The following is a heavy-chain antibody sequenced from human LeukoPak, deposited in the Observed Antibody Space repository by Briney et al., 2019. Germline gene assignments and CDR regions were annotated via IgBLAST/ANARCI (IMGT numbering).Heavy chain of an antibody. D-gene: IGHD6-19*01. CDR2: IYTSGST. J-gene: IGHJ4*02. CDR3: AASTNPGGEQWLVRLAFDY. CDR1: GGSISSYY. V-gene: IGHV4-4*07. Sequence: SETLSLTCTVSGGSISSYYWGWIRQPPGKGLEWIGRIYTSGSTNYNPSLKSRVTMSVDTSKNQFSLKLSSVTAADTAVYYCAASTNPGGEQWLVRLAFDYWGQGTLVTVSS.